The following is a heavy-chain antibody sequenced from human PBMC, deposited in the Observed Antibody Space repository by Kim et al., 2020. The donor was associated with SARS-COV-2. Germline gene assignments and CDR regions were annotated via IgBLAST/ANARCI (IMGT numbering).Heavy chain of an antibody. Sequence: TPSTPTPKTRATVSVATSKNQFSLKLSSVTAADTAVYYCARQGSSANWDYWGQGTLVTVSS. CDR3: ARQGSSANWDY. V-gene: IGHV4-39*01. D-gene: IGHD7-27*01. CDR2: T. J-gene: IGHJ4*02.